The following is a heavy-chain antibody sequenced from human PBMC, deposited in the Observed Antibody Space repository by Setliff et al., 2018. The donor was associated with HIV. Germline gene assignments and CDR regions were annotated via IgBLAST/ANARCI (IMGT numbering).Heavy chain of an antibody. Sequence: TSETLSLTCTVSDSGTYYWSWIRQPAGKGLEWIGRVSSRGDTNYNPSLKSRVTMSVDTSKNQFSLKLNSVTAADTAVYYCARGVLDLVISVYGFWGQGIPVTVSS. D-gene: IGHD3-22*01. V-gene: IGHV4-4*07. CDR1: DSGTYY. CDR3: ARGVLDLVISVYGF. CDR2: VSSRGDT. J-gene: IGHJ4*02.